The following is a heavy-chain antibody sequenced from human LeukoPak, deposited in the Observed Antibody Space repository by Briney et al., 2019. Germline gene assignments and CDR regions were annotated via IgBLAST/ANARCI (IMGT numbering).Heavy chain of an antibody. V-gene: IGHV4-59*12. D-gene: IGHD3-10*01. J-gene: IGHJ4*02. CDR2: IYYSGST. CDR3: ARENTMVRGVITPRFDY. Sequence: SETLSLTCAVSGGSISSYYWSWIRQPPGKGLEWIGYIYYSGSTNYNPSLKSRVTISVDTSKNQFSLKLSSVTAADTAVYYCARENTMVRGVITPRFDYWGQGTLVTVSS. CDR1: GGSISSYY.